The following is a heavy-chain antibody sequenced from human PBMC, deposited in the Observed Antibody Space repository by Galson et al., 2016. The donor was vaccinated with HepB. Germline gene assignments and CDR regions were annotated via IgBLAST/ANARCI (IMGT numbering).Heavy chain of an antibody. J-gene: IGHJ6*04. D-gene: IGHD3-16*01. V-gene: IGHV3-64*01. Sequence: SLRLSCAASGFTFSYYAMHWVRQPPGKGLEFVSAISSNGGTTYYANSVKSRFTISRDNFNNRLDLEMGSLRAEDMAVYFCARETGVSAHPRYITFSDGMDVWGKGTTVIVSS. CDR1: GFTFSYYA. CDR2: ISSNGGTT. CDR3: ARETGVSAHPRYITFSDGMDV.